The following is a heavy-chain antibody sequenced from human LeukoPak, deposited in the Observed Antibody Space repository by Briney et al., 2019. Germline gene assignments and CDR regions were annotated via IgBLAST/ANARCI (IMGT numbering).Heavy chain of an antibody. J-gene: IGHJ4*02. Sequence: PGGSLRLSCAASGFTFSSYAMSWVRQAPGKGLEWVSGISWNSGSIGYADSVKGRFTISRDNAKNSLYLQMNSLRAEDTALYYCARTGSFPAPFDYWGQGTLVTVSS. CDR2: ISWNSGSI. CDR3: ARTGSFPAPFDY. V-gene: IGHV3-9*01. D-gene: IGHD3-10*01. CDR1: GFTFSSYA.